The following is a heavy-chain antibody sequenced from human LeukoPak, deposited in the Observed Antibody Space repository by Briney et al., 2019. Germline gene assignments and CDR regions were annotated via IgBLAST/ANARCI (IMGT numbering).Heavy chain of an antibody. J-gene: IGHJ6*02. CDR1: GDSVSSNSAA. CDR2: TYYRSKWYN. Sequence: SQTLSLTCAISGDSVSSNSAAWNWIRQPPSRGLEWLGRTYYRSKWYNDYAVSVKSRITINPDTSKNQFSLQLNSVTPEDTAVYYCARDLVFGAAVAGEDYYYGMDVWGQGTTVTVSS. V-gene: IGHV6-1*01. D-gene: IGHD6-19*01. CDR3: ARDLVFGAAVAGEDYYYGMDV.